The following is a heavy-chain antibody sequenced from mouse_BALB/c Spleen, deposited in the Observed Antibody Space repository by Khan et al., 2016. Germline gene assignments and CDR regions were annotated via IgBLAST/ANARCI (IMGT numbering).Heavy chain of an antibody. D-gene: IGHD1-1*01. V-gene: IGHV3-2*02. Sequence: EVQLQESGPGLVKPSQSLSLTCTVTGYSITSGYAWNWIRQFPGNKLEWMGYITYSGSTTYNPSLNSQISITRDTSKNQFFLQLKSVTTEDTATYYCARDYYGSSFFDYWGQGTTLTVSS. CDR3: ARDYYGSSFFDY. CDR1: GYSITSGYA. CDR2: ITYSGST. J-gene: IGHJ2*01.